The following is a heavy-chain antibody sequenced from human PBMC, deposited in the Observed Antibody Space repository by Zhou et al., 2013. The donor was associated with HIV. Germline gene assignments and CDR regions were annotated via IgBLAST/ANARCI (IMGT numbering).Heavy chain of an antibody. V-gene: IGHV1-69*12. CDR2: IIPIFGTA. CDR1: GGTFSSYA. J-gene: IGHJ6*03. CDR3: ARNRNPLSYYYYMDV. Sequence: QVQLVQSGAEVRRSGSSVKVSCKASGGTFSSYAISWVRQAPGQGLEWMGGIIPIFGTANYAQKFQGRVTITADESTSTAYMELSSLRSEDTAVYYCARNRNPLSYYYYMDVWGKGTTVTVSS. D-gene: IGHD1-1*01.